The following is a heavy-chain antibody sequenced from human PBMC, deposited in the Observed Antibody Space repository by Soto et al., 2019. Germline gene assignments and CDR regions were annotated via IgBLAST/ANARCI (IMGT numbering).Heavy chain of an antibody. Sequence: PGGSLRLSCAASGFTFSDYYMSWIRQAPGKGLEWVSYISSSGSTIYYADSVKGRFTISRDNAKNSLYLQMNSLRAEDTAVYYCARDRKEKGIAAAGTGYYYYYGMDVWGQGTTVTVSS. J-gene: IGHJ6*02. CDR2: ISSSGSTI. V-gene: IGHV3-11*01. CDR1: GFTFSDYY. D-gene: IGHD6-13*01. CDR3: ARDRKEKGIAAAGTGYYYYYGMDV.